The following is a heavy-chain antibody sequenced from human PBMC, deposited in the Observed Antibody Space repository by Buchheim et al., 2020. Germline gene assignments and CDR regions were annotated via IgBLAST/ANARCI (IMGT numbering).Heavy chain of an antibody. V-gene: IGHV1-8*01. J-gene: IGHJ6*02. CDR2: MNPNSGNT. Sequence: QVQLVQSGAEVKKPGASVKVSCKASGYTFTSYDINWVRQATGQGLEWMGWMNPNSGNTGYAQKFQGRVTMTRNTSISTAYMELSSLRSEDTAVYYCARVASNYDILTGTYYYYGMDVWGQGTT. D-gene: IGHD3-9*01. CDR1: GYTFTSYD. CDR3: ARVASNYDILTGTYYYYGMDV.